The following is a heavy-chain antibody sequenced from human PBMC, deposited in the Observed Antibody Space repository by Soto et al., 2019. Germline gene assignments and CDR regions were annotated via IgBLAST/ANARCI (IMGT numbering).Heavy chain of an antibody. CDR1: GGTFSSYA. J-gene: IGHJ6*02. D-gene: IGHD6-19*01. CDR2: IIPIFGTA. CDR3: ARDRKSIAVEYCYDGMDV. V-gene: IGHV1-69*01. Sequence: QVQLVQSGAEVKKPGSSVKVSCKASGGTFSSYAISWVRQAPGQGLEWMGGIIPIFGTANYAQKFQGRVTINADDSTRTAYMELSRLRSEDTAVYYCARDRKSIAVEYCYDGMDVWGQGTTVTVSS.